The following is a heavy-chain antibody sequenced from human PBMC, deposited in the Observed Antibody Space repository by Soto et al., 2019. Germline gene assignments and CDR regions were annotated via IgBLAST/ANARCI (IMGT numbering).Heavy chain of an antibody. V-gene: IGHV3-7*01. CDR2: IKQDGSEI. CDR3: ATYSGSYFPVGHDR. CDR1: GFMFSSYW. J-gene: IGHJ5*02. D-gene: IGHD3-10*01. Sequence: VHLVESGGGLVKPGGSLRLSCEASGFMFSSYWMSWVRQAPGQGLEWVANIKQDGSEIHYVESVEGRFTIFRDNARRSLFLQMSSLRAEDTAVYFCATYSGSYFPVGHDRWGQGTLVVVSS.